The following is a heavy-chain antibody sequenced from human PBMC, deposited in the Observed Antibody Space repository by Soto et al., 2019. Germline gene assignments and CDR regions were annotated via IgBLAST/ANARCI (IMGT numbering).Heavy chain of an antibody. J-gene: IGHJ4*02. CDR3: AREKITAILAY. D-gene: IGHD1-20*01. CDR1: GYTLTNYA. V-gene: IGHV1-3*01. CDR2: INAGNGNT. Sequence: ASVEVCCKASGYTLTNYARHWVRQAPGQRLEWMGWINAGNGNTKYSQKFQGRVTITRDTSASKAYMELSSLRSEDTAVYYCAREKITAILAYWGQGPPDTVSS.